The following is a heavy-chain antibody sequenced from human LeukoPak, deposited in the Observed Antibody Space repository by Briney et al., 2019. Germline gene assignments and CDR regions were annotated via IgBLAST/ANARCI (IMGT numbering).Heavy chain of an antibody. CDR3: ARLAYPDYYGSGSYNYYYYMDV. D-gene: IGHD3-10*01. Sequence: GESLKISCKDSGYSLTSYWIDWVRQKPGKGLEWMGIIYPGDSDTRYSPSFQGQVTISADKSISTAYLQWSSLKASDTAMYYCARLAYPDYYGSGSYNYYYYMDVWGKGTTVTVSS. CDR2: IYPGDSDT. V-gene: IGHV5-51*01. J-gene: IGHJ6*03. CDR1: GYSLTSYW.